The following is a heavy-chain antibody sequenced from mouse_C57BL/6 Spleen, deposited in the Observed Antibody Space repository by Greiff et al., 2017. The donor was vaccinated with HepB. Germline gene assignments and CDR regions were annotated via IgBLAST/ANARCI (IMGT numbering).Heavy chain of an antibody. D-gene: IGHD3-2*02. CDR2: IDPEDGET. Sequence: VQLQQSGAELVKPGASVKLSCTASGFNIKDYYMHWVKQRTEQGLEWIERIDPEDGETKYAPKFQGKATITADTSSNTPYLQLSSLTAEDTAVYYCDRTSRQLRPHYYAMDYWGQGTSVTVSS. V-gene: IGHV14-2*01. CDR1: GFNIKDYY. J-gene: IGHJ4*01. CDR3: DRTSRQLRPHYYAMDY.